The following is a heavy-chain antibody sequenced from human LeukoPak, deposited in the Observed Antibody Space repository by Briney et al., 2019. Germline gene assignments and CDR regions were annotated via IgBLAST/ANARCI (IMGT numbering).Heavy chain of an antibody. V-gene: IGHV1-46*01. J-gene: IGHJ5*02. CDR2: INPSGDNT. CDR3: ARVSQIFSSSHNRFDP. Sequence: ASVKVSCKASGYTFTNNFMHWVRQAPGQGLEWIGIINPSGDNTWYAQKFQGRVTMTRDMATSTDYLEVSSLRSEDTAVYYCARVSQIFSSSHNRFDPWGQGTLVTVSS. D-gene: IGHD6-6*01. CDR1: GYTFTNNF.